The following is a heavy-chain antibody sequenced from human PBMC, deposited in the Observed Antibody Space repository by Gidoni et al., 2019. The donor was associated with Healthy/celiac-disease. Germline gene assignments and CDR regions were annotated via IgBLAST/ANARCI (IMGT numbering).Heavy chain of an antibody. CDR2: ISSSSSTI. CDR1: GFPFSSYS. J-gene: IGHJ4*02. CDR3: ARRGYYDSSGDDY. D-gene: IGHD3-22*01. V-gene: IGHV3-48*02. Sequence: EVQLVESGGGLVQPGGSLRLSCAASGFPFSSYSMNWVRQAPGKGLEWVSYISSSSSTIYYADSVKGRFSISRDNAKNSLYLQMNSLRDEDTAVYYCARRGYYDSSGDDYWGQGTLVTVSS.